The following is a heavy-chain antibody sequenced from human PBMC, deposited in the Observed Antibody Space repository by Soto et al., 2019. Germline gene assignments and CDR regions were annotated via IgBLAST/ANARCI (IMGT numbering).Heavy chain of an antibody. D-gene: IGHD1-7*01. CDR3: ARGGRGNWNYANY. J-gene: IGHJ4*02. V-gene: IGHV1-3*05. Sequence: QVQLVQSGAEEKKPGASVKVSCKASGYTFTIYAMHWVRQALGQRLEWMGWINAGNGNTKYSQKFQDRVTITRDTSASTAYMELSSLRSEDTALYYCARGGRGNWNYANYWGQGTLVTVSS. CDR2: INAGNGNT. CDR1: GYTFTIYA.